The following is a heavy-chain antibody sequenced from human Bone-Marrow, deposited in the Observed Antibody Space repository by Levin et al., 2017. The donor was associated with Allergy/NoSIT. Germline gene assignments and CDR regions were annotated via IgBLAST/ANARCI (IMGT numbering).Heavy chain of an antibody. CDR1: GFTVSSNY. Sequence: GESLKISCAASGFTVSSNYMSWVRQAPGKGLEWVSVIYSGGTTYYADSVKGRFTISRDNSKNTLYLQMNSLRAEDTAVYYCARGEVNKMGFDYWGQGTLVTVSS. CDR2: IYSGGTT. V-gene: IGHV3-66*02. D-gene: IGHD5-24*01. CDR3: ARGEVNKMGFDY. J-gene: IGHJ4*02.